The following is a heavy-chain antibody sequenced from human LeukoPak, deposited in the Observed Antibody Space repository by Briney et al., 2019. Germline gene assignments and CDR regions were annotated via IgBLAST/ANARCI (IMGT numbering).Heavy chain of an antibody. CDR2: MNPNSGDT. CDR3: SRIHIQDGNCN. CDR1: GYTFIGYY. Sequence: ASVKVSCKASGYTFIGYYIHWVRQAPGQGLEWMGWMNPNSGDTNYAQKFQGRVTMTRDTSISTAYMELSRLRSDDTAVYYCSRIHIQDGNCNWGQGTLVTVSS. J-gene: IGHJ4*02. V-gene: IGHV1-2*02. D-gene: IGHD1-7*01.